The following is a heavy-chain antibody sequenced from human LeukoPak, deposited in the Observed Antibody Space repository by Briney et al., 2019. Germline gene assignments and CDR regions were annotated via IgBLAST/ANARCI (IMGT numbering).Heavy chain of an antibody. Sequence: PGGSLRLSCAASGFTFSDYYMSWIRQAPGKGLEWVSYISSSGSTIYYADSVKGRFTISRDNAKDSLYLQMNSLRAEDTAVYYCAREIRDSSGYYYTHWGQGTLVTVS. CDR2: ISSSGSTI. CDR3: AREIRDSSGYYYTH. V-gene: IGHV3-11*04. D-gene: IGHD3-22*01. CDR1: GFTFSDYY. J-gene: IGHJ4*02.